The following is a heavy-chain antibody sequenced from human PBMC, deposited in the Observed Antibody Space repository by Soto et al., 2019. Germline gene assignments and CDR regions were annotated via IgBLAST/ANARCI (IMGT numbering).Heavy chain of an antibody. Sequence: QVQLQESGPGLVKPSETLSLTCTVSGVSVNSGSFYWAWIRQPPGKGLEWIGFGSYSGTTNYKPSLKSRVTISVDTSRSQISLKVTSLTAAATAVYYCARGATVTQYDYWGQGTLVTVSS. J-gene: IGHJ4*02. CDR2: GSYSGTT. CDR3: ARGATVTQYDY. V-gene: IGHV4-61*01. D-gene: IGHD4-17*01. CDR1: GVSVNSGSFY.